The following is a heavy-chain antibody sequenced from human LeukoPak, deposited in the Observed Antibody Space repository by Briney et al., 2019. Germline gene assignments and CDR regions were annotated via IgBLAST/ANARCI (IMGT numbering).Heavy chain of an antibody. D-gene: IGHD3-22*01. CDR3: ARSGDSSGYYYGERY. CDR2: INPNSGGT. CDR1: GYTFTGYY. J-gene: IGHJ4*02. V-gene: IGHV1-2*04. Sequence: ASVKVSCKASGYTFTGYYMHWVRQAPGQGLEWMGWINPNSGGTNYAQKFQGWVTMTRDTSISTAYMELSRLRSEDTAVYYCARSGDSSGYYYGERYWGQGTLVTVSS.